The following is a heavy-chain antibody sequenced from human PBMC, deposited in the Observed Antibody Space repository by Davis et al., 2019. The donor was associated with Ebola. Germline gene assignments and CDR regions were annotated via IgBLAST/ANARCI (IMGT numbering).Heavy chain of an antibody. Sequence: MPSETLSLTCTVSGGSISNYYWSCIRQPPGKGLEWIGYIYCSGSTNYNPSLKSRVTISVDTSKNQFSLKLSSVTAADTAVYYCARTLVTTITLFDYWGQGTLVTVSS. CDR1: GGSISNYY. CDR3: ARTLVTTITLFDY. V-gene: IGHV4-59*08. CDR2: IYCSGST. D-gene: IGHD4-11*01. J-gene: IGHJ4*02.